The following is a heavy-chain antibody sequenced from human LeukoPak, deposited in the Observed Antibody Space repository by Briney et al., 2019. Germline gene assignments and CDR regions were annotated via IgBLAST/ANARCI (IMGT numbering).Heavy chain of an antibody. J-gene: IGHJ4*02. D-gene: IGHD4-17*01. Sequence: SETLSLTCAVSGVSFNDYYWSWVRQTPGNGLEWMGEINHSGYTNDSPSLKSRVNLSIDTSRKQFSLNLRSVTVADWGIYYCRRMTTGLDYWGQGTLVTVSS. CDR2: INHSGYT. V-gene: IGHV4-34*07. CDR1: GVSFNDYY. CDR3: RRMTTGLDY.